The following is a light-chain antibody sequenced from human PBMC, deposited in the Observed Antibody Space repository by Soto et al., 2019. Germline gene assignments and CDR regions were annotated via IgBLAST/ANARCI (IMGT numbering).Light chain of an antibody. V-gene: IGKV1-5*03. Sequence: DIQMTQSPSTLSASVGDRVTITCRASQSIDRWLAWDQQKPGKAPNLLIYRASSLESGVPSRFSGSGSGTEFTLTISSLQPDDFATYYFQHYKTYTYTLAQGSNLEIK. J-gene: IGKJ2*01. CDR1: QSIDRW. CDR2: RAS. CDR3: QHYKTYTYT.